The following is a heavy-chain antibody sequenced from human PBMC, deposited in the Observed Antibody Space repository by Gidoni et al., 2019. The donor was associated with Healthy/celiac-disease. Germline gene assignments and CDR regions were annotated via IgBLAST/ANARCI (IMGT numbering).Heavy chain of an antibody. CDR2: ISSSSSYI. V-gene: IGHV3-21*01. Sequence: GVRQAPGKGLEWVSSISSSSSYIYYADSVKGRFTISRDNAKNSLYLQMNSLRAEDTAVYYCARDSVVPAALYYYYGMDVWGQGTTVTVSS. D-gene: IGHD2-2*01. J-gene: IGHJ6*02. CDR3: ARDSVVPAALYYYYGMDV.